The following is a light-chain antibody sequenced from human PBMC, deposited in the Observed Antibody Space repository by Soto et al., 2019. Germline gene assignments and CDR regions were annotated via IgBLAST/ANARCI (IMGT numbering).Light chain of an antibody. CDR1: QSISSY. V-gene: IGKV1-39*01. CDR3: HQSYSRDAWT. J-gene: IGKJ1*01. Sequence: DIQMTQSPSSLSASVGDRVTITCRASQSISSYLNWYQQKPGKAPKLLIYAASSLQSGVPSRFSGSGSGTDFTLTISSLQPEDFATYYCHQSYSRDAWTFGQGTKVEIK. CDR2: AAS.